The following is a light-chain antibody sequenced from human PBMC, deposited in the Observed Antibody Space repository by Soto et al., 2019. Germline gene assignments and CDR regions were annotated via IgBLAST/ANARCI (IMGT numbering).Light chain of an antibody. CDR3: QQYNNWPHT. Sequence: EIVMTQSPATLSVSPGERATLSCRASQGVSSKLAWFQQKPGQAPSLLIYGVSTRATGVPVRFSGSGSGTEFTLTINSLQSEDFAVYYCQQYNNWPHTFGQGTKLEIK. V-gene: IGKV3-15*01. CDR2: GVS. CDR1: QGVSSK. J-gene: IGKJ2*01.